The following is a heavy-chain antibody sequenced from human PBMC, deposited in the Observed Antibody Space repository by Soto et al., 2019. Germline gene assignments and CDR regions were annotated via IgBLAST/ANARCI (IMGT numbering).Heavy chain of an antibody. Sequence: GGSLRLSCAASGFTFSSYGMHWVRQAPGKGLEWVAVIWYDGSNKYYADSVKGRFTISRDNSKNTLYLQMNSLRAEDTAVYYCARDSGIRQQLVLGDYYYYYMDVWGKGTTVTVSS. D-gene: IGHD6-13*01. CDR2: IWYDGSNK. V-gene: IGHV3-33*01. CDR1: GFTFSSYG. CDR3: ARDSGIRQQLVLGDYYYYYMDV. J-gene: IGHJ6*03.